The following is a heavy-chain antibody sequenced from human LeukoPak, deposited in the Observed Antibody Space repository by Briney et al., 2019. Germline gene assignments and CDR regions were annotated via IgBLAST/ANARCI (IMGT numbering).Heavy chain of an antibody. CDR1: GFTLSNYD. CDR3: ARESPGYCSGGSCYDDAFDI. J-gene: IGHJ3*02. Sequence: GGSLRLSCAASGFTLSNYDMSWVRQAPGKGLAWVSAISGRGGRTYYADSVKGRFTISRDNPKNTLYLQMNSLRAEDTAVYYCARESPGYCSGGSCYDDAFDIWGQGTMVTVSS. V-gene: IGHV3-23*01. CDR2: ISGRGGRT. D-gene: IGHD2-15*01.